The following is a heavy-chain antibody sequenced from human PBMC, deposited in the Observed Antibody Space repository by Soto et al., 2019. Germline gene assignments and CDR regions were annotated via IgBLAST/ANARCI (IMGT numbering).Heavy chain of an antibody. J-gene: IGHJ3*02. CDR2: MNPNSGNT. D-gene: IGHD3-16*02. Sequence: QVQLVQSGAEVKKPGASVKVSCKASGYTFTSYDINWVRQATGQGLEWMGWMNPNSGNTGYAQKFQGRVTMTRNTSISTAYMELSSLRSEDTAVYYCARAFRIWGSYRDAFDIWGQGTMVTVSS. CDR1: GYTFTSYD. V-gene: IGHV1-8*01. CDR3: ARAFRIWGSYRDAFDI.